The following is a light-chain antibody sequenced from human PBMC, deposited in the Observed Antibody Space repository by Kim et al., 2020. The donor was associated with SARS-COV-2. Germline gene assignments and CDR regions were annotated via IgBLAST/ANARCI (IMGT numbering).Light chain of an antibody. CDR3: QAWDSSTAV. V-gene: IGLV3-1*01. CDR2: QDS. CDR1: KLGDKY. Sequence: SYELTQPPSVSVSPGQTASITCSGDKLGDKYACWYRQKPGQSPVLVIYQDSKRPSGIPERFSGSNSGNTATPTISGTQAMDEADYYCQAWDSSTAVFGGG. J-gene: IGLJ3*02.